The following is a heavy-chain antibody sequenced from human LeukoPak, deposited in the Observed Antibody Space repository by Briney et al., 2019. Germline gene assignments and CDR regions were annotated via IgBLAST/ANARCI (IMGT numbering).Heavy chain of an antibody. J-gene: IGHJ5*02. D-gene: IGHD3-3*01. CDR2: INHSGTT. CDR1: GGSLSGYY. Sequence: SETLSLTCADPGGSLSGYYWTWIRQPPGKGLEWIAEINHSGTTNYNSSLLSRVTVSIDTSKNHFSLNVSSVTAADTAVYYCARGRRFVHPWGQGALVTVSS. CDR3: ARGRRFVHP. V-gene: IGHV4-34*01.